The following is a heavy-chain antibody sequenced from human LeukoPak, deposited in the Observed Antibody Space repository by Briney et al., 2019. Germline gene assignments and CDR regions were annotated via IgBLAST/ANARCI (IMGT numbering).Heavy chain of an antibody. D-gene: IGHD6-13*01. Sequence: ASVKVSCKASGYTFTSYYIHWVRQAPGQGLEWMGLINPSGGSTNYAQKFQGRVTMTRDTSTSTVYMELSSLRSDDTAVYYCARPVAPEGLIAAAGGMAHAFDIWGQGTMVTVSS. CDR3: ARPVAPEGLIAAAGGMAHAFDI. CDR1: GYTFTSYY. J-gene: IGHJ3*02. CDR2: INPSGGST. V-gene: IGHV1-46*01.